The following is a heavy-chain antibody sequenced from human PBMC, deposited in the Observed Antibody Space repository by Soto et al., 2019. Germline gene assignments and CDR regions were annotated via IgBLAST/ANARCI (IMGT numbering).Heavy chain of an antibody. CDR2: IIPIFGTA. CDR3: ARDRGPSSGYYPYWFDP. J-gene: IGHJ5*02. CDR1: GGTFSSYA. Sequence: QVQLVQSGAEVKKPGSSVKVSCKASGGTFSSYAITWVRQAPGQGLEWMGGIIPIFGTANYAQKFQGRVTMTADESTSTAYMELSSPRSEDTAVYYCARDRGPSSGYYPYWFDPWGQGTLVTVSS. V-gene: IGHV1-69*12. D-gene: IGHD3-22*01.